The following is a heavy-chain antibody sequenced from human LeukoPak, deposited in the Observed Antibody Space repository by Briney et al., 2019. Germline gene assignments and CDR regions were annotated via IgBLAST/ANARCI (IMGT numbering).Heavy chain of an antibody. CDR3: ARDESSRGPLRDTWGFRFDY. Sequence: ASVKVSCKASGYTFANYYMHWVRQAPGQGLEWMGMINPSGGRTTYAQKFQGRVTMTRDTSTSTLYMELSSLRSEDTAVYYCARDESSRGPLRDTWGFRFDYWGQGTLVTVSS. J-gene: IGHJ4*02. CDR1: GYTFANYY. CDR2: INPSGGRT. D-gene: IGHD3-10*01. V-gene: IGHV1-46*01.